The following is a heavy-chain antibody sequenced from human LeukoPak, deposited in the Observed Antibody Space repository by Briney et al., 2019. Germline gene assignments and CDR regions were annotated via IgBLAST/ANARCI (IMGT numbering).Heavy chain of an antibody. CDR1: GGSISSYY. D-gene: IGHD6-19*01. V-gene: IGHV4-59*01. CDR2: IYYSGST. CDR3: ARVPTGYSSGWPGAYYYYMDV. J-gene: IGHJ6*03. Sequence: SETLSLTCTVSGGSISSYYWSWIRKPPGKGLEWIGYIYYSGSTNYNPSLKSRVTISVDTSKNQFSLKLSSVTAADTAVYYCARVPTGYSSGWPGAYYYYMDVWGKGTTVTVSS.